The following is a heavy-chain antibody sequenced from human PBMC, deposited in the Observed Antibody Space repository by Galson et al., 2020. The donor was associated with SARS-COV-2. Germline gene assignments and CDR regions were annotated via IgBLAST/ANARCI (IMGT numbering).Heavy chain of an antibody. D-gene: IGHD2-15*01. CDR2: IHYSGST. J-gene: IGHJ6*02. V-gene: IGHV4-59*08. CDR3: ARHGGYYYYYYGMDV. CDR1: GGSISSYY. Sequence: SETLSLTCTVSGGSISSYYWSWIRQPPGKGLEWIGYIHYSGSTNYNPSLKSRVTISVDTSKNQFSLKLSSVTAADTAVYYCARHGGYYYYYYGMDVWGQGTTVTVSS.